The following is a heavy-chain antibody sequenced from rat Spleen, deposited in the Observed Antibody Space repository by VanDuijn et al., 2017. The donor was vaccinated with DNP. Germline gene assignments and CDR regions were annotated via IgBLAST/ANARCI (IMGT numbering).Heavy chain of an antibody. CDR1: GYSITSNY. D-gene: IGHD1-7*01. Sequence: EVQLQESGSGLVKPSQSLSLTCSVTGYSITSNYWGWIRKFPGKKMEYIGHISYSGSTNYNPSLRSRNPITRDTSKNHFFLHLNSVTTEDTATYYCARWTRYFDYWGQGVMVTVSS. CDR3: ARWTRYFDY. J-gene: IGHJ2*01. CDR2: ISYSGST. V-gene: IGHV3-1*01.